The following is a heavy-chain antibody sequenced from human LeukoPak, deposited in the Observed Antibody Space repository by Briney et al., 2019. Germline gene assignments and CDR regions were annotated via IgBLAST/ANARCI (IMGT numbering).Heavy chain of an antibody. CDR1: GFTFTNYV. J-gene: IGHJ6*03. CDR2: ISYDGSNK. D-gene: IGHD6-6*01. Sequence: AGGSLRLSCAASGFTFTNYVMHWVRQAPGKGLEWVAVISYDGSNKYYADSVKGRFTISRDNSKNTLYLQMNSLRAEDTAVYYCAKEGYSSSFHYYYYMDVWGKGTTVTVSS. CDR3: AKEGYSSSFHYYYYMDV. V-gene: IGHV3-30*18.